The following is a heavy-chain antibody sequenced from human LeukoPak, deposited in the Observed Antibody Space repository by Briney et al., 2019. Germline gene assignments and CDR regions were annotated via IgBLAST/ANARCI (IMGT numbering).Heavy chain of an antibody. D-gene: IGHD2-2*01. CDR3: ARDGEYCSSTSCYGGS. V-gene: IGHV1-2*02. CDR2: INPNSGGT. Sequence: ASVKVPCKASGYTFTGYYTHWVRQAPGQGPEWMGWINPNSGGTNYAQKFQGRVTMTRDTSISTAYMELSRLRSDDTAVYYCARDGEYCSSTSCYGGSWGQGTLVTVSS. J-gene: IGHJ4*02. CDR1: GYTFTGYY.